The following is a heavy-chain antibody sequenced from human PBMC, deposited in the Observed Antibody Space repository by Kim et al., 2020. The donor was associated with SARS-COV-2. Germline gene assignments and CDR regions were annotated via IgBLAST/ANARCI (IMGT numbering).Heavy chain of an antibody. V-gene: IGHV3-53*01. J-gene: IGHJ4*02. CDR3: VRSKGTYLDD. CDR2: LYGGDVT. CDR1: GFTVRTSY. D-gene: IGHD3-10*01. Sequence: GGSLRLSCGGSGFTVRTSYMSWVRQAPGKGLEHVSLLYGGDVTYYTDSVKGRFTISGDISKNMLFLQMNNVRVEDTAVYFCVRSKGTYLDDWGQGTLVTVSS.